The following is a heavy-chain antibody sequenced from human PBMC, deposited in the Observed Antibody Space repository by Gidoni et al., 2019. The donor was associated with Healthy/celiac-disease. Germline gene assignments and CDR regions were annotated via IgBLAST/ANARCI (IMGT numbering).Heavy chain of an antibody. CDR1: GGSFSGYY. CDR3: ARSQTGSSVYLRRPHAFDI. V-gene: IGHV4-34*01. Sequence: QVQLQQWGAGLLNPSETLSLTCAVYGGSFSGYYWRWIRQPPGKGLEWIGEINHSGSTNYNPSLKSRVTISVDTSKNQFSLKLSAVTAAYTAVYYCARSQTGSSVYLRRPHAFDIWGQGTMVTVSS. J-gene: IGHJ3*02. CDR2: INHSGST. D-gene: IGHD3-10*01.